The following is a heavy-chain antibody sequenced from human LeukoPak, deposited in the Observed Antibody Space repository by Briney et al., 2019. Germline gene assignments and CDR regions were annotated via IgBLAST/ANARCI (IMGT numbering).Heavy chain of an antibody. J-gene: IGHJ3*02. V-gene: IGHV5-10-1*01. Sequence: GESLKISCKGSGYSFTSYWISGVRQMPGKGLEWMGRIDPSDSYTNYSPSFQGHVTISADKSISTAYLQWSSLKASDTAMYYCARRTGDAFDIWGQGTMVTVSS. CDR3: ARRTGDAFDI. CDR2: IDPSDSYT. CDR1: GYSFTSYW. D-gene: IGHD3/OR15-3a*01.